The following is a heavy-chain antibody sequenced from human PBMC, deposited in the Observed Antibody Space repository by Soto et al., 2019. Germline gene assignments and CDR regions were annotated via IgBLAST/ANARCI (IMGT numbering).Heavy chain of an antibody. CDR2: IYYSGST. D-gene: IGHD6-6*01. Sequence: SETLSLTCTVSGGSISSYYWSWIRQPPGKGLEWIGYIYYSGSTNYNPSLKSRVTISVDTSKNQFSLKLSSVTAADTAVYYCARHLSGWEYSSSSWYYYYMDVWGKGTTVTVSS. CDR1: GGSISSYY. CDR3: ARHLSGWEYSSSSWYYYYMDV. V-gene: IGHV4-59*08. J-gene: IGHJ6*03.